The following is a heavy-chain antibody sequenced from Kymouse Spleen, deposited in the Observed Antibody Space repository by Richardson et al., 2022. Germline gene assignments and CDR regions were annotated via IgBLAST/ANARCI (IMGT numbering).Heavy chain of an antibody. J-gene: IGHJ5*02. V-gene: IGHV6-1*01. Sequence: QVQLQQSGPGLVKPSQTLSLTCAISGDSVSSNSAAWNWIRQSPSRGLEWLGRTYYRSKWYNDYAVSVKSRITINPDTSKNQFSLQLNSVTPEDTAVYYCARDHHVLLWFGELGWFDPWGQGTLVTVSS. CDR2: TYYRSKWYN. D-gene: IGHD3-10*01. CDR3: ARDHHVLLWFGELGWFDP. CDR1: GDSVSSNSAA.